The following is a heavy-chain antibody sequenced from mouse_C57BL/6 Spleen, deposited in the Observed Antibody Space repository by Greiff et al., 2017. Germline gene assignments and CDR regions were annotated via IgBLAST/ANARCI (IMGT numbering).Heavy chain of an antibody. CDR1: GYTFTDYY. J-gene: IGHJ1*03. CDR2: INPNNGGT. D-gene: IGHD2-5*01. CDR3: ARDPYYSIRDWYFDV. V-gene: IGHV1-26*01. Sequence: VQLQQSGPELVKPGASVKISCKASGYTFTDYYMNWVKQSHGKSLEWIGDINPNNGGTSYNQKFKGKATLTVDKSSSTAYMELRSLTSEDSAVYYCARDPYYSIRDWYFDVWGTGTTVTVSS.